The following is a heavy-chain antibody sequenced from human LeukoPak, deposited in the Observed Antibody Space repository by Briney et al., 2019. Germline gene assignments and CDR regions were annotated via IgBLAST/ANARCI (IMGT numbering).Heavy chain of an antibody. CDR3: ARVPAYDFWSGYFDY. V-gene: IGHV3-48*01. J-gene: IGHJ4*02. D-gene: IGHD3-3*01. CDR2: ISSSSSTI. Sequence: QTGGSLRLSCTASGFTFGDYAMSWFRQAPGKGLEWVSYISSSSSTIYYADSVKGRFTISRDNAKNSLYLQMNSLRAEDTAVYYCARVPAYDFWSGYFDYWGQGTLVTVSS. CDR1: GFTFGDYA.